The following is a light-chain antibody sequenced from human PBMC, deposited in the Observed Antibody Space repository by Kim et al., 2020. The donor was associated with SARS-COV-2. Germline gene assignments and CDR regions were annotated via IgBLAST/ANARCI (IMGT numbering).Light chain of an antibody. V-gene: IGLV3-1*01. CDR3: QAWDSSTGV. CDR1: KLGDKY. CDR2: QDN. J-gene: IGLJ3*02. Sequence: SYELTQPPSVSGSPGQTASITCSGDKLGDKYACWYQQKPGQSPVLVIYQDNKRPSGIPERFSGSNSGNTATLTISGTQAMDEADYYCQAWDSSTGVFGGGTQLTVL.